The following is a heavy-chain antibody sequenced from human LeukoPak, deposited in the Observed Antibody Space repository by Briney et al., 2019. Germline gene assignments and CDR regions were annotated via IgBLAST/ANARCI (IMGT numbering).Heavy chain of an antibody. D-gene: IGHD3-10*02. Sequence: SETLSLTCTVSGGSISSYHWSWIRQPPGKGLEWIGEINHSGSTNYNPSLKSRVTISVDTSKNQFSLKLSSVTAADTAVYYCARGVFGGQYYYYMDVWGKGTTVTISS. CDR1: GGSISSYH. V-gene: IGHV4-34*01. CDR3: ARGVFGGQYYYYMDV. CDR2: INHSGST. J-gene: IGHJ6*03.